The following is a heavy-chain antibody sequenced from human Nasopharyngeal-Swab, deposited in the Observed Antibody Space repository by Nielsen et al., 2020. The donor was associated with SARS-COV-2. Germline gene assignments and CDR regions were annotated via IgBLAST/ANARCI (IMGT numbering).Heavy chain of an antibody. CDR2: IKTKSDGGTT. CDR3: PTGGSPAVLRAPPRPRNYCHY. V-gene: IGHV3-15*01. CDR1: GFTFNNAW. Sequence: GESLKISCAASGFTFNNAWMSWVRQAPGKGLEWVGRIKTKSDGGTTDYAAPVKGRSTISRDDSKTTLYLQMNSLKPEDTAVYYCPTGGSPAVLRAPPRPRNYCHYWGQGTLVTVSS. J-gene: IGHJ4*02. D-gene: IGHD3-3*01.